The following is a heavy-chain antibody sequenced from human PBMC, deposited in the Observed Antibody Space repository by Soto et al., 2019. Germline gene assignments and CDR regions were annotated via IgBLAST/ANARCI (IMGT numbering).Heavy chain of an antibody. CDR3: ARAGAIGSSGYYNYWYFDL. D-gene: IGHD3-22*01. CDR1: GYTFTSYY. CDR2: INPSGGST. Sequence: QVQLVQSGAEVKKPGASVKVSCKASGYTFTSYYMHWVRQAPGQGLEWMGIINPSGGSTSYAQKFHGRVTMTRDTSTSTVYMELSSLRSEDTAVYYCARAGAIGSSGYYNYWYFDLWGRGTLVTVSS. V-gene: IGHV1-46*01. J-gene: IGHJ2*01.